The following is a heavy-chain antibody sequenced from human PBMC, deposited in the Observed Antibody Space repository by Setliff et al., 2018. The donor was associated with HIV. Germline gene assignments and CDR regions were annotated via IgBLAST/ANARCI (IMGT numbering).Heavy chain of an antibody. CDR2: IYNSAST. J-gene: IGHJ4*02. CDR3: ARHSPSDY. CDR1: GGSISSGSYY. Sequence: TLSLTCTVSGGSISSGSYYWSWIRQPAGKGLEWIGRIYNSASTSYNPSLKSRVTISVDTSKNQFSLKLSSVTAADTAVYYCARHSPSDYWGQGTLVTVSS. V-gene: IGHV4-61*02.